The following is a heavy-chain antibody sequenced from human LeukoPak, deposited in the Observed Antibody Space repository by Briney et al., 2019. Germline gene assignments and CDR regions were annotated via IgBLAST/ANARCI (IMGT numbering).Heavy chain of an antibody. CDR1: GFTFDDYA. CDR3: ANALGRGLYGSGSPDY. Sequence: GRSLRLSCAASGFTFDDYAMHWVRQAPGKGLEWVSGISWDGDSIGNADSVKGRFTISRDNAKNSLYLQMNSLRAEDTAFYYCANALGRGLYGSGSPDYWGQGTLVTVSS. CDR2: ISWDGDSI. V-gene: IGHV3-9*01. J-gene: IGHJ4*02. D-gene: IGHD3-10*01.